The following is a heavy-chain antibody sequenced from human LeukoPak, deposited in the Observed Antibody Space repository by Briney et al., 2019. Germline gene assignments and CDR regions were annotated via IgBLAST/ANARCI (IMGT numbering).Heavy chain of an antibody. J-gene: IGHJ6*03. CDR2: IYVTGP. V-gene: IGHV4-59*08. CDR1: GGTIGTYY. CDR3: ARQIGAGIEAMDV. D-gene: IGHD3-10*01. Sequence: PLGTLSLTRTVSGGTIGTYYWSWIRQSTAKGLEWIGYIYVTGPRYHPYLQRRVTISVDRSRNQFFFKTSSVTALDTCVYDCARQIGAGIEAMDVWGKETKVMVSS.